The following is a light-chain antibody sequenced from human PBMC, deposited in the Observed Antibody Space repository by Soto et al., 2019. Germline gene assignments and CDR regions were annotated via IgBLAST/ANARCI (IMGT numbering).Light chain of an antibody. CDR1: SSDVGGYNY. J-gene: IGLJ1*01. CDR3: SSHTSSFTRV. V-gene: IGLV2-14*01. Sequence: QSVRTQPASVSGSPGQSITISCTGTSSDVGGYNYVSWYQQLPGKAPKLVIYDVSNRPSGVSNRFSGSKSGNTASLIISGLQAEDEDDYYCSSHTSSFTRVFGTGTKVTVL. CDR2: DVS.